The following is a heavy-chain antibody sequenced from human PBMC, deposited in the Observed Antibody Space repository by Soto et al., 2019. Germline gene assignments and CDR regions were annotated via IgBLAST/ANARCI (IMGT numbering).Heavy chain of an antibody. D-gene: IGHD2-15*01. V-gene: IGHV4-31*03. CDR2: IYYSGST. CDR1: GGSISSGGYY. Sequence: SETLSLTCTVSGGSISSGGYYWSWIRQHPGKGLEWIGYIYYSGSTYYNPSLKSRVTISVDTSKNQFSLKLSSVTAADTAVYYCARDAGGPYGGITNWFDPRGQGTLVTVSS. J-gene: IGHJ5*02. CDR3: ARDAGGPYGGITNWFDP.